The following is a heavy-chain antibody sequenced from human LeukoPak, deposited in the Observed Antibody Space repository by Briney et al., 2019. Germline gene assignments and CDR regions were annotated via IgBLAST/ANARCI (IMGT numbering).Heavy chain of an antibody. CDR2: ISSSSSYI. J-gene: IGHJ4*02. Sequence: PGGSLRLSCAASGFTFSSYSMNWVRQAPGKGLEWVSSISSSSSYIYYADSVKGRFTISRDNAKNSLYLQMNSLRAEDTAVYYCARQGGSRLNYYFDYWGQGTLVTVSS. V-gene: IGHV3-21*01. CDR1: GFTFSSYS. D-gene: IGHD1-26*01. CDR3: ARQGGSRLNYYFDY.